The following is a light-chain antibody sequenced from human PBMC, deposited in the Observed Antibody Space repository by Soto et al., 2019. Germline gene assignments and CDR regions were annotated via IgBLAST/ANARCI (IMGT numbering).Light chain of an antibody. Sequence: EIVLTQAPVTLSLSPGEIATLSCSASQSVTSTHLAWYQQKPGQAPRLLIYGASSRATGIPDRFSGSGSGTDFTLTISRLEPEDFAVYYCQKYGSSSWKFGQGTKVDIK. J-gene: IGKJ1*01. CDR3: QKYGSSSWK. V-gene: IGKV3-20*01. CDR1: QSVTSTH. CDR2: GAS.